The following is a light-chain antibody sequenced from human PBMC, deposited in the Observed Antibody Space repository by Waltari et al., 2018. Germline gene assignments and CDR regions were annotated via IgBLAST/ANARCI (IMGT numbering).Light chain of an antibody. CDR2: RAS. J-gene: IGKJ4*01. V-gene: IGKV3-15*01. Sequence: EVVMTQSPATLSVSPGERATLSCRASQSVSTNLAWYQQKPGQAPRLLIYRASTRATGVPDRFSGSGSGTEFTLTISSLQAEGFAVYYCQQFNNWPPLTFGGGTKVEIK. CDR3: QQFNNWPPLT. CDR1: QSVSTN.